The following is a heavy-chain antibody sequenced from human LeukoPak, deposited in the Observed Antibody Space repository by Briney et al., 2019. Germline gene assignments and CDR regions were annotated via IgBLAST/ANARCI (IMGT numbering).Heavy chain of an antibody. D-gene: IGHD2-2*01. V-gene: IGHV1-2*02. CDR1: GYTFTSYG. J-gene: IGHJ6*02. Sequence: ASVKVSCKASGYTFTSYGISWVRQAPGQGLEWMGWINPNSGGTNYAQKFQGRVTMTRDTSISTAYMELSRLRSDDTAVYYCAREEVVVVPAASDYYYYGMDVWGQGTTVTVSS. CDR2: INPNSGGT. CDR3: AREEVVVVPAASDYYYYGMDV.